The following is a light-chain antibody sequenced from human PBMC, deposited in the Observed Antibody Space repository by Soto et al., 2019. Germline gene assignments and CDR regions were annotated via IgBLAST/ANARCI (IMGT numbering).Light chain of an antibody. CDR3: QQLNSYPLLT. Sequence: IQLTHSPSSLPASVGDRVTVTFPASQGIRRYLAWYQQKPGKVPKILIYAASTLQSGVPSRFSGSGSGTDFTLTISSMQPADFATYYCQQLNSYPLLTFGGGTKV. V-gene: IGKV1-9*01. CDR1: QGIRRY. CDR2: AAS. J-gene: IGKJ4*01.